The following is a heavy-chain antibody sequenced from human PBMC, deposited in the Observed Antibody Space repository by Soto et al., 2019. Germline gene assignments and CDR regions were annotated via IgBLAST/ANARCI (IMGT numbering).Heavy chain of an antibody. Sequence: SETLSLTCSVSGDSISTVDYFWAWIRQPPGQALEYIGYIYKSTTTYYNPSFESRVAISLDTSKSQFSLNVTSVTAADTAVYFCARGRYCLTGRCFPNWFESWGQGTLVTVSS. V-gene: IGHV4-30-4*01. CDR2: IYKSTTT. J-gene: IGHJ5*01. CDR1: GDSISTVDYF. D-gene: IGHD2-15*01. CDR3: ARGRYCLTGRCFPNWFES.